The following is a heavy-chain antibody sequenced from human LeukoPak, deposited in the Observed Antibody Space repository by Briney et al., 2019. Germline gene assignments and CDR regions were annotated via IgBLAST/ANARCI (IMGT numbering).Heavy chain of an antibody. Sequence: PSETLSLTCTVSGGSISSYYWSWIRQPPGKGLEWIGYIYYSGSTNYNPSLKSRVTISVDTSKNQFSLKLSSVTAADTAVYYCARHGKYYDISVGYFDYWGQGTLVTVSS. CDR2: IYYSGST. V-gene: IGHV4-59*08. CDR1: GGSISSYY. D-gene: IGHD3-22*01. CDR3: ARHGKYYDISVGYFDY. J-gene: IGHJ4*02.